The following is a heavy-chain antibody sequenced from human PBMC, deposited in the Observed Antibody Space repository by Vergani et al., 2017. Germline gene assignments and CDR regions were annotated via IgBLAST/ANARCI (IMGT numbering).Heavy chain of an antibody. V-gene: IGHV3-30*02. Sequence: QEQLLQSGGGVVQPGGSLRLSCIGSGYTFGHFDMHWVRQAPGKGLAWVAFIRYDGSNPKYIDSVKGRFTISRDNSKDTLFFQMNGLRPEDTGTYFCAKKGGSLYYYGVDVWGQGTTITVSS. J-gene: IGHJ6*02. CDR3: AKKGGSLYYYGVDV. CDR2: IRYDGSNP. CDR1: GYTFGHFD. D-gene: IGHD1-26*01.